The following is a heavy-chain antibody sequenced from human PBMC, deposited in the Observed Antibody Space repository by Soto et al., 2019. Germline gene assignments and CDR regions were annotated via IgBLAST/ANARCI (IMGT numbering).Heavy chain of an antibody. CDR3: ASSYGSGYRAFDY. V-gene: IGHV1-69*02. CDR1: GDTFTFYS. Sequence: QVQLVQSGAEVKRPGSSVKVSCKASGDTFTFYSLNWVRQAHGLGLEWLGRINPILSMSNYAQRFQGRVTMTPDKSTSTAYMELSSLRSEDTAIYYCASSYGSGYRAFDYWGQGALVTVSS. J-gene: IGHJ4*02. CDR2: INPILSMS. D-gene: IGHD3-10*01.